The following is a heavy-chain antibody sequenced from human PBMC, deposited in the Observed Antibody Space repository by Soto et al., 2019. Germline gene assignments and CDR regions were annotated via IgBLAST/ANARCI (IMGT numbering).Heavy chain of an antibody. CDR1: GFTFSSFV. D-gene: IGHD6-19*01. J-gene: IGHJ4*02. CDR3: ARDPSIAVAGTYFDY. CDR2: IKQDGSEK. Sequence: GGSLRLSCAASGFTFSSFVMNWVRQAPGKGLEWVANIKQDGSEKYYVDSVKGRFTISRDNAKNSLYLQMNSLRAEDTAVYYCARDPSIAVAGTYFDYWGQGALVTVSS. V-gene: IGHV3-7*03.